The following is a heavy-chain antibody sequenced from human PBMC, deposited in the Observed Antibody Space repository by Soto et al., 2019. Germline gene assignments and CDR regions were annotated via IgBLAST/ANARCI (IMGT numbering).Heavy chain of an antibody. CDR3: ASDASWQQLDKNWFDP. J-gene: IGHJ5*02. CDR1: GYTIITHG. V-gene: IGHV1-18*01. Sequence: ASVKVSCKTYGYTIITHGICWVQKPPGQGLEWMGWISAYNGNTNYAQKLQGRVTMTTDTSTSTAYMELRSLRSDDTAVYYCASDASWQQLDKNWFDPWGQGTLVTVSS. CDR2: ISAYNGNT. D-gene: IGHD6-13*01.